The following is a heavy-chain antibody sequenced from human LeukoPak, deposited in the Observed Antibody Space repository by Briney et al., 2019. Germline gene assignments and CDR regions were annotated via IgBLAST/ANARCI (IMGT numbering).Heavy chain of an antibody. D-gene: IGHD4-11*01. CDR2: ISGSGSAM. V-gene: IGHV3-48*01. J-gene: IGHJ4*02. CDR1: GFTFSSYS. CDR3: ARGTGSNYTLGY. Sequence: GGSLRLSCAASGFTFSSYSMNWVRRAPGKGLEWVSYISGSGSAMYYADSVKGRFTISRDNAKNSLYLQMNSLRAEDTAVYYCARGTGSNYTLGYWGQGTLVTVSS.